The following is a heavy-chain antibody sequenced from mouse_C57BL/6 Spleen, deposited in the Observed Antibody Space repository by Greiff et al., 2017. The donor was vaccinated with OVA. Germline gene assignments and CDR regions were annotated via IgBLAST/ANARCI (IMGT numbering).Heavy chain of an antibody. J-gene: IGHJ3*01. CDR3: ARQDGSSQAWFAY. CDR2: ISSGGSYT. Sequence: VESGGDLVKPGGSLKLSCAASGFTFSSYGMSWVRQTPDKRLEWVATISSGGSYTYYPDSVKGRFTISRDNAKNTLYLQMSSLKSEDTAMYYCARQDGSSQAWFAYWGQGTLVTVSA. V-gene: IGHV5-6*01. D-gene: IGHD1-1*01. CDR1: GFTFSSYG.